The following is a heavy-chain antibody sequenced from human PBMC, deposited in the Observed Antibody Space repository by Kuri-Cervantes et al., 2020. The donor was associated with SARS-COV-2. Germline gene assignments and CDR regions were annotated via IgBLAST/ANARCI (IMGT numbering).Heavy chain of an antibody. Sequence: SETLSLTCAVSGASIRSAGYSWTWIRQPPGKGLEWIGYIYYSGSTNYNPSLKSRVTISVDTSKNQFSLKLSSVTAADTAVYYCARGYSLIDYWGQGTLVTVSS. V-gene: IGHV4-61*08. CDR1: GASIRSAGYS. CDR3: ARGYSLIDY. J-gene: IGHJ4*02. CDR2: IYYSGST. D-gene: IGHD5-18*01.